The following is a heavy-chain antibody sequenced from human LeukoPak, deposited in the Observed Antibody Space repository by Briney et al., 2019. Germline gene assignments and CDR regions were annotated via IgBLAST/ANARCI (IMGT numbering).Heavy chain of an antibody. V-gene: IGHV4-39*01. CDR1: GVSIYSSTYY. CDR3: ARQLAAGNDGFDV. J-gene: IGHJ3*01. CDR2: IYYNEDT. Sequence: SETLCHTCSVSGVSIYSSTYYWAWIRQPPGKGLEFIGSIYYNEDTFHNPSLKSRLTISVDTSANLFSLRLTSVTAADTATYYCARQLAAGNDGFDVWGQVTVVTVSS. D-gene: IGHD2-15*01.